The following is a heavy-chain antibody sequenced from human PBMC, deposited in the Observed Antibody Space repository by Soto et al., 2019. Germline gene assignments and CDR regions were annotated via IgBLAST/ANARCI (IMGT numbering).Heavy chain of an antibody. Sequence: QVQLQESGPGLVKPSQTLSLTCTVSGGSISSGDYYWSWIRQPPGKGLEWMGYIYYSGSTYYNPSLKSRVTISVDTSKNQFSLKLSSVTAADTAVYYCARGGVVVVAGNWFDPWGQGTLVTVSS. CDR1: GGSISSGDYY. V-gene: IGHV4-30-4*01. CDR3: ARGGVVVVAGNWFDP. J-gene: IGHJ5*02. D-gene: IGHD2-15*01. CDR2: IYYSGST.